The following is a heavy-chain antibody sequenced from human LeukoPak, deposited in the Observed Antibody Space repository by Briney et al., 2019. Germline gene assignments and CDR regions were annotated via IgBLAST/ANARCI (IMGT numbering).Heavy chain of an antibody. J-gene: IGHJ4*02. Sequence: ASVKVSCKASGYTFTAYYMHWVRQAPGQGLEWMGWINPNNGGTNYAQKFQGRVTMTRDTSISTAYMELSSLTSDDTAVYYCARGPAAAGSQWGQGTLVTVSS. D-gene: IGHD6-13*01. V-gene: IGHV1-2*02. CDR2: INPNNGGT. CDR1: GYTFTAYY. CDR3: ARGPAAAGSQ.